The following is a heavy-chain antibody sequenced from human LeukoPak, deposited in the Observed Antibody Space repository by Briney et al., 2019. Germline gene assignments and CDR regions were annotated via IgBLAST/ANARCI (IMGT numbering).Heavy chain of an antibody. D-gene: IGHD3-10*01. CDR3: ARGSKYYCASGSYSADY. Sequence: SVKVSCKASGGFSSNYAFSWVRQARGQGLEWMGTLIPSFGAPAYAPKFEDRITLTADKSTGKVYMELSSLRSDDTAFYYCARGSKYYCASGSYSADYWGQGTLV. CDR1: GGFSSNYA. J-gene: IGHJ4*02. V-gene: IGHV1-69*06. CDR2: LIPSFGAP.